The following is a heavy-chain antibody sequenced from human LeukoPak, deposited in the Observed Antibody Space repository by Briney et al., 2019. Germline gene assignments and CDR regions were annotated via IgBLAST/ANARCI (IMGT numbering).Heavy chain of an antibody. D-gene: IGHD5-24*01. CDR2: INHSGST. CDR1: GGSFSGYY. Sequence: SETLSLTCAVYGGSFSGYYWSWIRQPPGKGLEWIGEINHSGSTNYNPSLKSRVTISVDTSKNQFSLKLSSVTAADTAVYYCARVPNFHYMDVWGKGTTVTVSS. V-gene: IGHV4-34*01. J-gene: IGHJ6*03. CDR3: ARVPNFHYMDV.